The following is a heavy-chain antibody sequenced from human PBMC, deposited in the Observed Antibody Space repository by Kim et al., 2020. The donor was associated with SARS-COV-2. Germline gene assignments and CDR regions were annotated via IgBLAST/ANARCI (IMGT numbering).Heavy chain of an antibody. J-gene: IGHJ4*02. V-gene: IGHV4-59*01. CDR1: GGSFTNFY. D-gene: IGHD2-15*01. CDR3: AIARVGGWPATLDY. Sequence: SETLSLTCTVSGGSFTNFYWSWIRQPPGKGLEWIGYIYHSGNSNYNRSLKSRITISVDTSKNQFSLKLNSVTAADTAVYYCAIARVGGWPATLDYWGQGT. CDR2: IYHSGNS.